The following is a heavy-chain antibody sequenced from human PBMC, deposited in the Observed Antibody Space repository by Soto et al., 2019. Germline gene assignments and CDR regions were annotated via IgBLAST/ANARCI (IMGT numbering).Heavy chain of an antibody. Sequence: GGSLRLSCAASGFTFSSYGMHWVRQAPGKGLEWVAVISYDGSNKYYADSVKGRFTISRDNSKNTLCLQMNSLRAEDTAVYYCAKPYWPLGMIVVVSPDYYYGMDVWGQGTTVTVSS. D-gene: IGHD3-22*01. CDR1: GFTFSSYG. CDR3: AKPYWPLGMIVVVSPDYYYGMDV. V-gene: IGHV3-30*18. J-gene: IGHJ6*02. CDR2: ISYDGSNK.